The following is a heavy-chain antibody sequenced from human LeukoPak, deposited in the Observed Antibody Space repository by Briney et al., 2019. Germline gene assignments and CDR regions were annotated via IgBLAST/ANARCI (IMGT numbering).Heavy chain of an antibody. D-gene: IGHD1-26*01. V-gene: IGHV4-61*02. Sequence: PSETLSLTCTVSGGSISSGSYYWSWIRQPAGKGLEWIGRIHSSGDTNYNPSLKSRVTMSLDMSKKQFSLKMRSVTAADTAVYYCARQWRELLGCWFDPWGQGTLVTVSS. CDR1: GGSISSGSYY. J-gene: IGHJ5*02. CDR3: ARQWRELLGCWFDP. CDR2: IHSSGDT.